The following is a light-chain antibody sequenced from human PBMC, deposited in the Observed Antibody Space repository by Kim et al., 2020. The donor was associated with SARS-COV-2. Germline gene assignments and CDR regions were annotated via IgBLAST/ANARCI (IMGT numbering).Light chain of an antibody. V-gene: IGLV3-21*04. CDR3: QVWDSSSDHRVV. CDR1: SIGSKS. CDR2: YAS. Sequence: PGKQAKVSCGGNSIGSKSVHWYQQKSGQAPVLVIYYASDRPSGIPERFSGSNSGNTATLTISRVEAGDEADYYCQVWDSSSDHRVVFGGGTQLTVL. J-gene: IGLJ2*01.